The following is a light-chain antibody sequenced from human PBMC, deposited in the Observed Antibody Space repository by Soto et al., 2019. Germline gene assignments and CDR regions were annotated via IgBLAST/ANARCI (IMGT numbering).Light chain of an antibody. CDR1: QSLLHSNGYNY. CDR3: MQALQTPLT. Sequence: DIVMTQSPLSLPVTPGEPASISCRSSQSLLHSNGYNYLDWYLQKPGQSPQLLIYLGSNRASGVPDRFSGSGSGXDFTLKISRVEAEDVGVYYCMQALQTPLTFG. J-gene: IGKJ5*01. V-gene: IGKV2-28*01. CDR2: LGS.